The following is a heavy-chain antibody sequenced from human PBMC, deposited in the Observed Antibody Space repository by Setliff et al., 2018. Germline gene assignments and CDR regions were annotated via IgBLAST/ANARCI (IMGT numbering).Heavy chain of an antibody. CDR2: ISVYSGNT. D-gene: IGHD2-15*01. V-gene: IGHV1-18*01. CDR1: GYTFSHSG. Sequence: GASVKVSCKASGYTFSHSGITWVRQAPGQGLEWMGWISVYSGNTNYAQKLQGRVTMTTDATTNTAYMELRGLTSDDTAIYYCSRLVRYCSKTTCQTASGAEVWGQGTLVTVLL. CDR3: SRLVRYCSKTTCQTASGAEV. J-gene: IGHJ4*02.